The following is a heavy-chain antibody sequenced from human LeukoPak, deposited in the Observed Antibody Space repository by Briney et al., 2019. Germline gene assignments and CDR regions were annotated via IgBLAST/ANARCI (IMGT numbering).Heavy chain of an antibody. CDR1: GFTVSSNY. CDR3: ASNYDNVGGVDAFDI. Sequence: GGSLRLSCAASGFTVSSNYVSWVRQAPGKGLEWVSVIYSGGNTYYADSVKGRFTISRDNSKNTLFLQMNSLRAEDTAVYYCASNYDNVGGVDAFDIWGQGTMVTVSS. V-gene: IGHV3-53*01. CDR2: IYSGGNT. J-gene: IGHJ3*02. D-gene: IGHD3-16*01.